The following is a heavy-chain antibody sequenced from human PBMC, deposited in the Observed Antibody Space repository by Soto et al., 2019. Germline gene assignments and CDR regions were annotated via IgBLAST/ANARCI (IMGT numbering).Heavy chain of an antibody. J-gene: IGHJ2*01. CDR2: ISAYNGNT. V-gene: IGHV1-18*01. Sequence: ASVKVSCKASGYTFTNYGISWVRQAPGQGLEWMGWISAYNGNTKYAQKLQGRVTMTTDTSTSTAYMELRSLRSEDTAVYYCARAPSWWYFDLWGRGTLVTVSS. CDR1: GYTFTNYG. CDR3: ARAPSWWYFDL.